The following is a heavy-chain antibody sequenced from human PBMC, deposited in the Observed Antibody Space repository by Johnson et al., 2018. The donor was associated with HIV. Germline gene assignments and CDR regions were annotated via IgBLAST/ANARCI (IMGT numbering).Heavy chain of an antibody. Sequence: QVQLVESGGALVQPGGSLRLSCAASGFTFSNYAMHWVRQAPGKGLEWVAVISYDGSNKYYADSVKGRFTISRDNSKNTLYLQMNSLRAEDTAVYYCAQEGPLTVTTVMDAFDIWGQGTMVTVSS. J-gene: IGHJ3*02. CDR1: GFTFSNYA. CDR2: ISYDGSNK. D-gene: IGHD4-17*01. CDR3: AQEGPLTVTTVMDAFDI. V-gene: IGHV3-30*04.